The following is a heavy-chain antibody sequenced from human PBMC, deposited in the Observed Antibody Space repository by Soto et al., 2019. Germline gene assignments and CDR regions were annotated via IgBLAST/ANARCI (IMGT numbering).Heavy chain of an antibody. D-gene: IGHD3-9*01. CDR3: AHSTDYDILADY. CDR1: GFSLSTSGVG. CDR2: IYWDDDK. J-gene: IGHJ4*02. V-gene: IGHV2-5*02. Sequence: QITLKESGPTLVKPTQPLTLTCTFSGFSLSTSGVGVGWIRQPPGKALEWLALIYWDDDKRYSPSLKSRLTRTKDTSKNQVVLTMTNMYPVDTATYYCAHSTDYDILADYWGQGTLVTVSS.